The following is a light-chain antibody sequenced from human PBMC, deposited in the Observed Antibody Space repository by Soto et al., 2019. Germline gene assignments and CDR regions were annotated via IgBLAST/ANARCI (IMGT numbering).Light chain of an antibody. CDR1: QSVSSN. Sequence: EIVMTQSPATLSVSPGERATLSCRASQSVSSNLAWYQQKPGQAPRLLIYGASTRATGIQTKFSGSGSGTEFILTISSLQSEDFAVYYCQQYNNWPEWTFGQGTKLAIK. J-gene: IGKJ1*01. V-gene: IGKV3-15*01. CDR3: QQYNNWPEWT. CDR2: GAS.